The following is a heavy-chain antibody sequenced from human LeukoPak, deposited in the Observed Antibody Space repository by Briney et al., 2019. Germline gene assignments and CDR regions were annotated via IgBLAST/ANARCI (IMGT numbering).Heavy chain of an antibody. V-gene: IGHV3-7*01. CDR3: ARDLGHTGYDLYDY. J-gene: IGHJ4*02. CDR1: GLNFRGYW. Sequence: PGGSLRLSCAVSGLNFRGYWMAWVRQAPGKGLEWVANMKQDGSEKYYVDSVKGRSTISRDNAKNSLYLEMNSLRVEDTAVYYCARDLGHTGYDLYDYWGQGTLVTVSS. CDR2: MKQDGSEK. D-gene: IGHD5-12*01.